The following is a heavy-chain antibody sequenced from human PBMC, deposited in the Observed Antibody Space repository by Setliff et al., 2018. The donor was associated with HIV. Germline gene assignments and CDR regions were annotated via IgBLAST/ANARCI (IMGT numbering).Heavy chain of an antibody. CDR2: ISYDGSNK. Sequence: GGSLRLSCVASGFTFSTFAMHWVRQAPGKGLEWVAVISYDGSNKYYADSVKGRFTISRDNSKNTLYLQMNSLRAEDTAVYYCAKVDNGHCTSASCRDFDYWGQGTLVTVSS. V-gene: IGHV3-30*07. D-gene: IGHD2-2*03. CDR1: GFTFSTFA. J-gene: IGHJ4*02. CDR3: AKVDNGHCTSASCRDFDY.